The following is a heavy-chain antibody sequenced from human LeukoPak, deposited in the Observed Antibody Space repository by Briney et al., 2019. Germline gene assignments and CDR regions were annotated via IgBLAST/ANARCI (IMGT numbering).Heavy chain of an antibody. D-gene: IGHD3-9*01. CDR2: ISAYNGNT. CDR3: ARGARSRYFDWLPTGFDY. V-gene: IGHV1-18*01. CDR1: GYTFTSYG. J-gene: IGHJ4*02. Sequence: PRASVKVSCKASGYTFTSYGISWVRQAPGQGLEWMGWISAYNGNTNYAQKLQGRVTMTTDTSTSTAYMELRSLRSDDTAVYYCARGARSRYFDWLPTGFDYWGQGTLVTVSS.